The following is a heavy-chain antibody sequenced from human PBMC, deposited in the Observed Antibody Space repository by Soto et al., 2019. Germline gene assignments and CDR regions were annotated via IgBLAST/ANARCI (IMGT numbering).Heavy chain of an antibody. Sequence: PGGSLRLSCAASGFTVSSNYMSWVRQAPGKGLEWVSVIYSGGSTYYADSVKGRFTISRDNSKNTLYLQMNSLRAEDTAVYYCARPSIAAPYYYGMDVWGQGTTVTV. V-gene: IGHV3-53*01. CDR1: GFTVSSNY. D-gene: IGHD6-6*01. CDR2: IYSGGST. J-gene: IGHJ6*02. CDR3: ARPSIAAPYYYGMDV.